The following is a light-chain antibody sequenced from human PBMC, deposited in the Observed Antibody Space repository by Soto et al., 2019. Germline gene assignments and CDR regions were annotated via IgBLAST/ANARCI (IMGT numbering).Light chain of an antibody. Sequence: VMTQSPDSLAVSLGERATINCKSSQSVLYSSNNKNYLAWYQLKPGQPPKLLIYCAATREFGVPDRFNGTGSGTEFTLTIRRLQAADAAVSYCRQYYDTPFTFAPGNKVDIK. CDR1: QSVLYSSNNKNY. CDR3: RQYYDTPFT. CDR2: CAA. J-gene: IGKJ3*01. V-gene: IGKV4-1*01.